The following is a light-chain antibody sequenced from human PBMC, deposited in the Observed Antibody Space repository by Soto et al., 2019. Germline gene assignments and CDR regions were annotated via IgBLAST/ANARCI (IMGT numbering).Light chain of an antibody. CDR1: QSVSSN. CDR3: QHYSGWPPV. V-gene: IGKV3-15*01. CDR2: QTS. Sequence: EIVMTQSPVTLCVFPGERATLSCRASQSVSSNVAWYQQKPGQAPRLLIYQTSARATGIPGRFSGSGSGTDFTLTISNLQSEDFALYYCQHYSGWPPVFGQGTKVDIK. J-gene: IGKJ2*01.